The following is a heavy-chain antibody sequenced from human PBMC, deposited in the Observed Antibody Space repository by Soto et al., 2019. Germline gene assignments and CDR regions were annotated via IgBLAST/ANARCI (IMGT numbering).Heavy chain of an antibody. Sequence: QLVQSGPEVKKPGASVKVSCQASGYTFSSYTISWVRQAPGQGLEWLGWISPYNGNTKYTQKLQGRLTMTTDTSTSTAYMDLRSLRSEDTAVYYCARADYGVDDYWGQGTLVTVSS. CDR3: ARADYGVDDY. J-gene: IGHJ4*02. CDR1: GYTFSSYT. CDR2: ISPYNGNT. V-gene: IGHV1-18*01. D-gene: IGHD3-16*01.